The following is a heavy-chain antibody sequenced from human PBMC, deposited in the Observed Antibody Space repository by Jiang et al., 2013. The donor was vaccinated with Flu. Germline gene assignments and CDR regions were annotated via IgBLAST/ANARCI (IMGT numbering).Heavy chain of an antibody. D-gene: IGHD2-8*02. V-gene: IGHV1-3*01. J-gene: IGHJ4*02. CDR1: GYTFTTYT. Sequence: GAEVKKPGASVKVSCKASGYTFTTYTLHWVRQAPGQGLEWMGWINVVNGNTRYSEKFRGRVTITRDTTATTGYMEMSSLRFEDTAVYYCAINPPGATYYFDSWGQGTLVTVAS. CDR3: AINPPGATYYFDS. CDR2: INVVNGNT.